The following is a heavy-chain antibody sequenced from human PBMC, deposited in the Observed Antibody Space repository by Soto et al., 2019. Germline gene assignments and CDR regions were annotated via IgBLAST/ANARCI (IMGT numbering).Heavy chain of an antibody. CDR2: SGNKAKRYPT. D-gene: IGHD2-2*03. Sequence: PGGSLRPSCAGSGFTFSDHYMDWVRQAPGKGLEWVGRSGNKAKRYPTEYAASVKGRFIISRDDSKKSLHLQMNSLKTEDTAVYYCALDMAGTYYGMDVGGQGTTVTVSS. J-gene: IGHJ6*02. V-gene: IGHV3-72*01. CDR1: GFTFSDHY. CDR3: ALDMAGTYYGMDV.